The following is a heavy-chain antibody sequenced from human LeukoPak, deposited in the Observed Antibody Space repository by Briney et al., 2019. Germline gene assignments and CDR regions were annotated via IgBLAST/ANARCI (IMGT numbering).Heavy chain of an antibody. CDR1: GFTVSINY. J-gene: IGHJ3*01. CDR2: LDPDGFT. CDR3: TKGTFDH. V-gene: IGHV3-53*01. Sequence: PGGSLRLSCVGSGFTVSINYMSWVRQAPGKGLEWVSFLDPDGFTSYADSVKGRFTISRDSSKNTLYLQLTTLRAEDTAIYYCTKGTFDHWGQGTFVTVSS.